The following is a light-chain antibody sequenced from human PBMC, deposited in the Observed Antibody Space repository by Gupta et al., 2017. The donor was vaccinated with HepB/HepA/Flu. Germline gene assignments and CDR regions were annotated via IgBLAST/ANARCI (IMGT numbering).Light chain of an antibody. CDR2: GTS. CDR1: QSVNSN. V-gene: IGKV3-15*01. CDR3: QQYNNWPRWT. J-gene: IGKJ1*01. Sequence: EIVMTQSPATLAVSPGERATLSCRASQSVNSNLAWYQQKPGQAPRLLIYGTSTRATGIPARFSGSGYGTEFTLTISSLQSEDFAVYYCQQYNNWPRWTFGQGTKVEIK.